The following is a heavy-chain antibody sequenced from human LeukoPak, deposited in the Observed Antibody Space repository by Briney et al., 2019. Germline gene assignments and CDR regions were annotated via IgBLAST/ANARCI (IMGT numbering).Heavy chain of an antibody. CDR2: IIPIFGTA. Sequence: GASVKVSCKASGGTFSSYAISWVRQAPGQGLEWMGGIIPIFGTANYAQKFQGRVTITADESTSTAYMELSSLRSEDTAVYYCARDLLPSRQGDSSSSSWFGPWGQGTLVTVSS. V-gene: IGHV1-69*13. CDR3: ARDLLPSRQGDSSSSSWFGP. CDR1: GGTFSSYA. J-gene: IGHJ5*02. D-gene: IGHD6-6*01.